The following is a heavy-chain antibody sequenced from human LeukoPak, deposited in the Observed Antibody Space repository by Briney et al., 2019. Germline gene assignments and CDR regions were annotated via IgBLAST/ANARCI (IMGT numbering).Heavy chain of an antibody. D-gene: IGHD1-14*01. CDR1: GFTFSSYA. CDR3: ATFSGAHHKTFDS. J-gene: IGHJ4*02. V-gene: IGHV3-64*01. Sequence: GGSLRLSCAASGFTFSSYAMHWVRQAPGKGLEYVSAISSNGGSTYYANSVKGRFTISRDNAKNSLYLQMNTLRAEDTAIYYCATFSGAHHKTFDSWGQGTLVTVSS. CDR2: ISSNGGST.